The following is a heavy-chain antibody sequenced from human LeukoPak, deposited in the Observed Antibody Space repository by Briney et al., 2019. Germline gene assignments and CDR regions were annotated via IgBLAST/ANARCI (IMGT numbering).Heavy chain of an antibody. Sequence: GASVKVSCKASGYTFTVYHIHWVRQAPGQGLEWMGWINPNSDDKRYKQKFEGRVTMTRDTSITTAYMELSGLRSDDTAVYYCARGSGRGSRDGYTDTDYWGQGTLVTVSS. CDR2: INPNSDDK. CDR1: GYTFTVYH. J-gene: IGHJ4*02. D-gene: IGHD5-24*01. CDR3: ARGSGRGSRDGYTDTDY. V-gene: IGHV1-2*02.